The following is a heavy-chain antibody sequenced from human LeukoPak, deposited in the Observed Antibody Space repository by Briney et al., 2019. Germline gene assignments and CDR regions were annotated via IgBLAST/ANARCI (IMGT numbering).Heavy chain of an antibody. CDR3: ARENYDFWSGYYNRNWFDP. CDR1: GYTFTSYY. D-gene: IGHD3-3*01. J-gene: IGHJ5*02. Sequence: ASVKVSCKASGYTFTSYYMHWVRQAPGQGLEWMGIINPSGGSTSYAQKFQGRVTMTRDTSTSTVYMELSSLRSEDTAVYYCARENYDFWSGYYNRNWFDPWGQGTLVTVSS. V-gene: IGHV1-46*01. CDR2: INPSGGST.